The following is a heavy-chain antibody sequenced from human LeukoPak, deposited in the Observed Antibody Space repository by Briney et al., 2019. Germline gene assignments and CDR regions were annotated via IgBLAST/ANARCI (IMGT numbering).Heavy chain of an antibody. CDR3: ARDKSDSGSYSFDY. J-gene: IGHJ4*02. D-gene: IGHD1-26*01. CDR2: INPNSGGT. Sequence: GVSVEPCCNASGYTVTAYVMQWGRQAAGHGLGDMRWINPNSGGTNYAQKFQGRVTMTRDTSISTAYMELSRLRSDDTAVYYCARDKSDSGSYSFDYWGQGTLVTVSS. V-gene: IGHV1-2*02. CDR1: GYTVTAYV.